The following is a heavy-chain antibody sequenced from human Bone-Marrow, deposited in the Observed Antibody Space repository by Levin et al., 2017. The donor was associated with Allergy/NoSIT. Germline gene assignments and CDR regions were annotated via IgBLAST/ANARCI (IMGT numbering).Heavy chain of an antibody. D-gene: IGHD2-2*03. V-gene: IGHV3-48*01. CDR1: GFTFSSYS. CDR2: IDGSSSTI. Sequence: PGGSLRLSCAASGFTFSSYSMNWVRQAPGKGLEWVSYIDGSSSTIYYTGSVEGRFTISRDNAKKSLDLQMNRLRAEDTAIYYCARDGSASGPDFDYWGQGILVSVSP. CDR3: ARDGSASGPDFDY. J-gene: IGHJ4*02.